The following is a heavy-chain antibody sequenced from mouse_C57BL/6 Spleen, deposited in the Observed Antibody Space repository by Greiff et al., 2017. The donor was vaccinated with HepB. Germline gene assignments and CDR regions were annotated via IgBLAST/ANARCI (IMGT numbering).Heavy chain of an antibody. V-gene: IGHV5-17*01. D-gene: IGHD1-1*02. CDR3: ARNPVYGKEAMDY. CDR1: GFTFSDYG. CDR2: ISSGSSTI. J-gene: IGHJ4*01. Sequence: EVKLVESGGGLVKPGGSLKLSCAASGFTFSDYGMHWVRQAPEKGLEWVAYISSGSSTIYYAATVKGRFTISRDNAKNTLFLQMTSLRSEDTAMYYCARNPVYGKEAMDYWGQGTSVTVSS.